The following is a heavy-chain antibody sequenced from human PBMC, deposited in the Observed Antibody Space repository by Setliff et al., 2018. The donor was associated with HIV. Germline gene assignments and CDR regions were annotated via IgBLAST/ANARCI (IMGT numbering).Heavy chain of an antibody. CDR3: ANPPTVTTDYYYYYMDV. CDR2: ISGSGGST. CDR1: GFTFSSYA. D-gene: IGHD4-4*01. V-gene: IGHV3-23*01. Sequence: PGGSLRLSCAASGFTFSSYAMTWVRQAPGKGLEWVSAISGSGGSTYYADSVKDRFTISIDNSKNTLYLQMNSLRVEDTAVYYCANPPTVTTDYYYYYMDVWGKGTTVTVSS. J-gene: IGHJ6*03.